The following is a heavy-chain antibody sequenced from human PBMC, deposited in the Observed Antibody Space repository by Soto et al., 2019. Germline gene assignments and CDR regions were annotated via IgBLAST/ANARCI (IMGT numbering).Heavy chain of an antibody. CDR3: ARDGREASGMDV. CDR2: ISSNGGST. Sequence: GGSLRLSCSASGFTFSSYAMHWVRQAPGKGLEYVSAISSNGGSTYYADSVKGRFTISRDNSKNTLYLQMSSLRAEDAAVYYCARDGREASGMDVWGQGTKVTVSS. J-gene: IGHJ6*02. V-gene: IGHV3-64D*06. CDR1: GFTFSSYA. D-gene: IGHD1-26*01.